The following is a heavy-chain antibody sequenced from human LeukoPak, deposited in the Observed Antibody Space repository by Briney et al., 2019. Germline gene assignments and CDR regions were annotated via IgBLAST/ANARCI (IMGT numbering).Heavy chain of an antibody. CDR1: GYSISSGYY. J-gene: IGHJ4*02. Sequence: PSETLSLTCSVSGYSISSGYYWGWIRQPPGKGLEWIGSIYHSGSTYDNPSLKSRVTISVDTSKNQFSLKLRSVTAADTAVYYCAREVRIVVATAPQMVYYFDYWGQGTLVTVSS. V-gene: IGHV4-38-2*02. CDR2: IYHSGST. CDR3: AREVRIVVATAPQMVYYFDY. D-gene: IGHD2-21*02.